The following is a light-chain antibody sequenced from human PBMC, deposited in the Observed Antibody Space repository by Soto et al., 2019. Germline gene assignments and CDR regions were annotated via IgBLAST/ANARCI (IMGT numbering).Light chain of an antibody. Sequence: DIQMTQSPSTLSASVGDRVPIPCRASQSISSWLAWYQQKPGKAPKLLIYDASSLESGVPSRFSGSGSGTEFTLTISSLQPDDFATYYCQQYNSYSQTFGQGTKVDIK. J-gene: IGKJ1*01. CDR2: DAS. V-gene: IGKV1-5*01. CDR1: QSISSW. CDR3: QQYNSYSQT.